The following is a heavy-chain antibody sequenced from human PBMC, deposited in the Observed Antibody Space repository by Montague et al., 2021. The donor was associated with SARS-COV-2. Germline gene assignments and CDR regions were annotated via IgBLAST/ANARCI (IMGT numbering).Heavy chain of an antibody. V-gene: IGHV4-59*08. D-gene: IGHD2-15*01. CDR2: IYYSGST. J-gene: IGHJ5*02. Sequence: SETLSLTCTVSGGSISSYYWSWIRQPPGKGLEWIGYIYYSGSTNYNPSLKSRVTISVDTSKNQFSMKLSSVTAADTAAYYCARLEAGDGSGSSCYSNSFDPWGQGTLVTVSS. CDR1: GGSISSYY. CDR3: ARLEAGDGSGSSCYSNSFDP.